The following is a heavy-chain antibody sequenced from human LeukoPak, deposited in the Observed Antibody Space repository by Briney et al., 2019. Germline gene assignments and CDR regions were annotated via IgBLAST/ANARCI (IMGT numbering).Heavy chain of an antibody. J-gene: IGHJ4*02. CDR2: ISGSGGNT. CDR1: GFTFSSYP. CDR3: AKERPQTTSFDY. Sequence: GGSLRLSCAASGFTFSSYPMNWVRQAPGKGLEWVSTISGSGGNTYYADSVKGRFTISRGNSKNTLYLQMNSLRAEDTAIYYCAKERPQTTSFDYWGQGTLVTVSS. D-gene: IGHD1-7*01. V-gene: IGHV3-23*01.